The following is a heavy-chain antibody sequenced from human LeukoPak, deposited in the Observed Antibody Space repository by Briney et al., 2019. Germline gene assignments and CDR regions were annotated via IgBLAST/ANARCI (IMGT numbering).Heavy chain of an antibody. CDR2: ISSSSSYI. J-gene: IGHJ1*01. V-gene: IGHV3-21*04. CDR3: AKDPRGGIAAADPQYFQH. Sequence: GGSLRLSCAASGFTFSSYSMNWVRQAPGKGLEWVSSISSSSSYIYYADSVKGRFTISRDNAKNSLYLQMNSLRAEDTALYYCAKDPRGGIAAADPQYFQHWGQGTLVTVSS. CDR1: GFTFSSYS. D-gene: IGHD6-13*01.